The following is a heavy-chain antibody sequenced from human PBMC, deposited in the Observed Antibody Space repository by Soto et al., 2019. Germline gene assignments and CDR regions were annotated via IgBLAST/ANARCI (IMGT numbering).Heavy chain of an antibody. CDR3: ARGAVAAAFDI. Sequence: GGSLRLSCAASGFTFSSYSMNWVRQAPGKGLEWVSSISSSSSYIYYADSVKGRFTISRDNAKNSLYLQMNSLRAEDTAVYYCARGAVAAAFDIWGQGTMVTVSS. J-gene: IGHJ3*02. D-gene: IGHD6-19*01. CDR2: ISSSSSYI. CDR1: GFTFSSYS. V-gene: IGHV3-21*01.